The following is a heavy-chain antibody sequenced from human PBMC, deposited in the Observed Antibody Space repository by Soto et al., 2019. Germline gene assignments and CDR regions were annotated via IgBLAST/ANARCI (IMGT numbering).Heavy chain of an antibody. CDR3: AKGSIDYSASVDN. CDR2: ISARGGSL. CDR1: GFSFSSYA. V-gene: IGHV3-23*01. D-gene: IGHD1-26*01. J-gene: IGHJ4*02. Sequence: EVQLLESGGGLVQPGGSLRLSCAASGFSFSSYAMVWVLQAPGKGLEWVSVISARGGSLYFADSVKGRFTISRDNSKNVLSLEMNSLRAEDTATYFCAKGSIDYSASVDNWGQGNLVVVSS.